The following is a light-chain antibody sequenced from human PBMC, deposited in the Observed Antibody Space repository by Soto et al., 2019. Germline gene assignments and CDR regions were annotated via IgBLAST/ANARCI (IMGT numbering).Light chain of an antibody. CDR2: SNN. CDR1: SSNIGGNT. CDR3: AAWDDSLDGLYV. J-gene: IGLJ1*01. V-gene: IGLV1-44*01. Sequence: QTVVTQPPSASGTSGQRVTISCSGGSSNIGGNTVNWYRQVPGTAPKLLIYSNNQRPSGVPDRLSGSKSGTSASLAISGLQSEDEADYYCAAWDDSLDGLYVFGTGTKLTVL.